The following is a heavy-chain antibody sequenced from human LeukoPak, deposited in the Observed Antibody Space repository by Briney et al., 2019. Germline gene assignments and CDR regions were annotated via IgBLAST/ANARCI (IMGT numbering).Heavy chain of an antibody. CDR1: GFTFSSYG. V-gene: IGHV3-30*02. J-gene: IGHJ4*02. CDR2: IGYDGSNK. D-gene: IGHD5-24*01. CDR3: AKDGYNYYVDY. Sequence: GGSLRLSYVASGFTFSSYGIHWVRQAPGKGLEWVAFIGYDGSNKYYRDSVKGRFTISRDNSKNTLYLQMNSLRAEDTAVYYCAKDGYNYYVDYWGQGTLVTVSS.